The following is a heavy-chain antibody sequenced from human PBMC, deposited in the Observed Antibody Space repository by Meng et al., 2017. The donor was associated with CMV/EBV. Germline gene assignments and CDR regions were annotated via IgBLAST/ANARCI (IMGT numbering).Heavy chain of an antibody. CDR1: GFTFSSYA. J-gene: IGHJ4*02. V-gene: IGHV3-23*01. CDR2: ISGSGGST. CDR3: AKKSSSSSPRQYYFDY. Sequence: GGSLRLSCAASGFTFSSYAMSWVRQAPGKGREWVSAISGSGGSTYYADSVKGRFTISRDNSKNTLYLQMNSLRAEDTAVYYCAKKSSSSSPRQYYFDYWGQGTLVTVSS. D-gene: IGHD6-6*01.